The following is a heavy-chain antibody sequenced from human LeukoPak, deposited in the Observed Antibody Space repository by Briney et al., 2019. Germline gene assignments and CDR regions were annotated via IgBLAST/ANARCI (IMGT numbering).Heavy chain of an antibody. Sequence: GGSLRLSCAASGFTFNSYGMHWVRQAPGKGLEWVAVMWYDGSNKYYADSVKGRFTISRDNSKNTLYLQMNSLRAEDTAVYYCAREYSTRFDYWGQGTLVTVSS. D-gene: IGHD2/OR15-2a*01. V-gene: IGHV3-33*01. CDR1: GFTFNSYG. J-gene: IGHJ4*02. CDR2: MWYDGSNK. CDR3: AREYSTRFDY.